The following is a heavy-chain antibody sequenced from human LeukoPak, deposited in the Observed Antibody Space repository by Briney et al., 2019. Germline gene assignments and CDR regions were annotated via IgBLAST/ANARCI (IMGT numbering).Heavy chain of an antibody. V-gene: IGHV4-31*03. CDR3: ARDVSRRDGYRYFDY. CDR2: IYYSGST. D-gene: IGHD5-24*01. CDR1: GASISSGGYC. Sequence: SETLSLTCTVSGASISSGGYCSGWIRQHPGKGLEWIGYIYYSGSTYYNPSLKSRFTISVDTSKNQFSLKLSSVTAADTAVYYCARDVSRRDGYRYFDYWGQGTLVTVSS. J-gene: IGHJ4*02.